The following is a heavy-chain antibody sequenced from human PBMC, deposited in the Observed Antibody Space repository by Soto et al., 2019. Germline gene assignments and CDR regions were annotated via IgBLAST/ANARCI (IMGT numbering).Heavy chain of an antibody. J-gene: IGHJ4*02. V-gene: IGHV4-59*01. D-gene: IGHD6-13*01. CDR2: IHYSGTT. CDR3: AAGEASSRNLAPYYLDF. CDR1: GGSMRNYF. Sequence: SETLSLTCTVSGGSMRNYFWTWIRQPPGKGLEWIGYIHYSGTTSFFPSYNPSLRSRVTISEDTSKNQFSLKLLSVTTADTAVYFCAAGEASSRNLAPYYLDFWGQGTLVTDSS.